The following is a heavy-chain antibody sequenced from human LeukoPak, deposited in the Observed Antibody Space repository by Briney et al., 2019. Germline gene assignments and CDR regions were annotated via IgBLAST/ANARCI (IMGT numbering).Heavy chain of an antibody. J-gene: IGHJ6*03. D-gene: IGHD4-17*01. CDR3: ARGYGDYAFDYYYYMDV. V-gene: IGHV1-8*01. CDR2: MNPNRGNT. Sequence: ASVKVSCKASGYTFTSYDINWVRQATGQGLEWMGWMNPNRGNTGYAQKFQGRVTMTRNTSISTAYMELSSLRSEDTAVYYCARGYGDYAFDYYYYMDVWGKGTTVTVSS. CDR1: GYTFTSYD.